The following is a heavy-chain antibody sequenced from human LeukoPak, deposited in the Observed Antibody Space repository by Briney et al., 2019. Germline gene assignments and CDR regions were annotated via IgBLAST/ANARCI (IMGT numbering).Heavy chain of an antibody. V-gene: IGHV1-2*02. CDR2: INPHSGGT. CDR3: ARYVGEYCSSTNCYASHY. D-gene: IGHD2-2*01. Sequence: ASVKVSCKASGYTFTGYYIHWVRQAPGQGLEWMGWINPHSGGTNYAQKFQGGVTMTRDTSITTAYMELSSLRSDDTAVYYCARYVGEYCSSTNCYASHYWGQGTLVTVSS. CDR1: GYTFTGYY. J-gene: IGHJ4*02.